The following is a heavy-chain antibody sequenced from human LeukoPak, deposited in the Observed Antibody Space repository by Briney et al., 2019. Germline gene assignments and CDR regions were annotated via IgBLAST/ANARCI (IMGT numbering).Heavy chain of an antibody. Sequence: SETLSLTCAVYGGTFSGYFWTWIRQPPGKGLEWIGEINHSGSTNYNPSLKSRVTISVDTSKNQFSLKLSSVTAADTAVYYCARVTVVPADIASSSVDYWGQGTLVTVSS. CDR2: INHSGST. D-gene: IGHD2-2*01. CDR3: ARVTVVPADIASSSVDY. CDR1: GGTFSGYF. V-gene: IGHV4-34*01. J-gene: IGHJ4*02.